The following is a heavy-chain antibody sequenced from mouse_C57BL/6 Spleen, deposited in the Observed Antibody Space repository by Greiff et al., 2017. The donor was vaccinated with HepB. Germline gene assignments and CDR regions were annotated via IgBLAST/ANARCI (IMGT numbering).Heavy chain of an antibody. CDR3: ARRGTGTIFDY. J-gene: IGHJ2*01. Sequence: DVMLVESGGGLVQPGGSLKLSCAASGFTFSDYYMYWVRQTPEKRLEWVAYISNGGGSTYYPDTVKGRFTISRDNAKNTLYLQMSRLKSEDTAMYYCARRGTGTIFDYWGQGTTLTVSS. CDR2: ISNGGGST. CDR1: GFTFSDYY. V-gene: IGHV5-12*01. D-gene: IGHD4-1*01.